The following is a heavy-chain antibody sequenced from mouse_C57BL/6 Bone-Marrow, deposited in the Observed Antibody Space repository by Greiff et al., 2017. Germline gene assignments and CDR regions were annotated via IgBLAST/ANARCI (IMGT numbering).Heavy chain of an antibody. V-gene: IGHV1-26*01. Sequence: VQLQQSGPELVKPGASVKISCKASGYTFTDYYMNWVKQSHGKSLEWVGDINPNNGGTSYNQKFKGKATLTVDKSSSTAYMELRSLTSEDSAVYYCAREYYGTRFAYWGQGTLVTVSA. J-gene: IGHJ3*01. CDR2: INPNNGGT. D-gene: IGHD1-1*01. CDR3: AREYYGTRFAY. CDR1: GYTFTDYY.